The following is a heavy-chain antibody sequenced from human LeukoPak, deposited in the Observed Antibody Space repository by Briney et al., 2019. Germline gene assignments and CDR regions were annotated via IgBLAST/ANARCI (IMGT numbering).Heavy chain of an antibody. CDR3: ARPLWGRLHDYYGIDL. J-gene: IGHJ6*02. Sequence: GRSLRLSCAASGFTFSSYGMHWVRQAPGKGLEWVAVISYDGSNKYYADSVKGRFTISRDNSKNTLYLQMNSLRAEDTAVYYCARPLWGRLHDYYGIDLWGRGTTVTVSS. V-gene: IGHV3-30*03. D-gene: IGHD4-11*01. CDR2: ISYDGSNK. CDR1: GFTFSSYG.